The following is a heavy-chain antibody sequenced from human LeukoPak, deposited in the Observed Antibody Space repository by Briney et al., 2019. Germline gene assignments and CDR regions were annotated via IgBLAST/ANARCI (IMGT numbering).Heavy chain of an antibody. D-gene: IGHD5-12*01. J-gene: IGHJ6*03. CDR1: GFTFSSYG. Sequence: PGGSLRLSCAASGFTFSSYGMSWVRQAPGKGLEWVSAISGSGGSTYYADSVKGRFTISRDNSKNTLYLQMNSLRAEDTAVYYCAKDGGYSGYGLYYMDVWGKGTTVTISS. CDR3: AKDGGYSGYGLYYMDV. CDR2: ISGSGGST. V-gene: IGHV3-23*01.